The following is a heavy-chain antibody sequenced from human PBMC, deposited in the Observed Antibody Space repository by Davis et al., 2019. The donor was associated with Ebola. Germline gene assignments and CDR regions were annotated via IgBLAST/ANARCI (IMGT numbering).Heavy chain of an antibody. J-gene: IGHJ3*02. CDR2: IYTGDSDT. Sequence: GESLKISCEASGYDFTKYWIGWVRQMPGKGLEWMGIIYTGDSDTRYSPSFRGQVTISADKSMKTAFLQWSSLKASDSGMYYCASLRRTITGMDDGFDIWGQGTMVTVSS. CDR1: GYDFTKYW. V-gene: IGHV5-51*01. D-gene: IGHD2-8*02. CDR3: ASLRRTITGMDDGFDI.